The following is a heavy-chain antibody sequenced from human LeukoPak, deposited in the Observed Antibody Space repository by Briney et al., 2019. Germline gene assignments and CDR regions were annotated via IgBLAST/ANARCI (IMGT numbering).Heavy chain of an antibody. Sequence: GASVKVSCKASGGTFSSYAISWVRQAPGQGLEWMGGIIPIFGTANYAQKFQGRVTITADESTSTAYMELSSLRPEDTAVYYCARTWEAARRFYFDYWGQGTLVTVSS. V-gene: IGHV1-69*01. CDR3: ARTWEAARRFYFDY. J-gene: IGHJ4*02. CDR1: GGTFSSYA. D-gene: IGHD6-6*01. CDR2: IIPIFGTA.